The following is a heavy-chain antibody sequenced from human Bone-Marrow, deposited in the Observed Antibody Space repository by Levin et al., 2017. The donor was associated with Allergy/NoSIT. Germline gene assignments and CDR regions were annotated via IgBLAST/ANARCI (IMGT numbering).Heavy chain of an antibody. CDR2: IWHDATNT. CDR3: ARDFHYGSGSGLIHS. J-gene: IGHJ4*02. CDR1: GFTFSNFA. V-gene: IGHV3-33*01. Sequence: PGGSLRLSCATSGFTFSNFAMHWVRQAPDNGLEWVAVIWHDATNTYYADSVKGRFTISRDNSKNTLHLQMNSLRADDSAVYYCARDFHYGSGSGLIHSWGQGTLVTVSS. D-gene: IGHD3-10*01.